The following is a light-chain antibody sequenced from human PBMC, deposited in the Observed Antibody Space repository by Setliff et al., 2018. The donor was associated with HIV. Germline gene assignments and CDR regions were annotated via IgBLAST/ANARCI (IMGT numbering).Light chain of an antibody. J-gene: IGLJ2*01. CDR2: DVS. CDR1: SNDVGAYNY. V-gene: IGLV2-14*03. CDR3: SSYTTNNTVL. Sequence: QSVLTQPASVSGSPGQSITISCTGTSNDVGAYNYVSWYQQHPGKAPKLIIYDVSNRPSGVSNRFSGAKSGSTASLTVSGLQAEDAADYYCSSYTTNNTVLFGGGTK.